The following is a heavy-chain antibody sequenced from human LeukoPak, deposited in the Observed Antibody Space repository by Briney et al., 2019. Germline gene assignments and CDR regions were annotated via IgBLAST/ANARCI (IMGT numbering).Heavy chain of an antibody. CDR1: DGAIAGYS. Sequence: PSETLSLTCSVSDGAIAGYSWSWIRQAPGKGLEWIGYIYYSGDTNYNPSLQSRVTVSVDTSKNQFSLKLSSVTAADTAVYYCAREATRSNNWFDPWGQGTLVTVSS. J-gene: IGHJ5*02. V-gene: IGHV4-59*12. CDR2: IYYSGDT. D-gene: IGHD5/OR15-5a*01. CDR3: AREATRSNNWFDP.